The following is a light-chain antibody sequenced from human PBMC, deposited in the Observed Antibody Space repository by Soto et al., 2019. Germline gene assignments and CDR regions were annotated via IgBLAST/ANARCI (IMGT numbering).Light chain of an antibody. Sequence: IQLTQSPSYVATSVCNTINITCRASQDIGDWLAWYQQKPGKAPTLLVYAASSLQSGVPSRFSGSGSGTEFTLSISSLQPDDFATYYCQQYNSYSPRTFGQGTKVDIK. V-gene: IGKV1-5*01. CDR2: AAS. CDR3: QQYNSYSPRT. J-gene: IGKJ1*01. CDR1: QDIGDW.